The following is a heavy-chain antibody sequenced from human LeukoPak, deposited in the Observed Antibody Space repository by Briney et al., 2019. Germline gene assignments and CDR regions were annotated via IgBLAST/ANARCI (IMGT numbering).Heavy chain of an antibody. J-gene: IGHJ6*02. V-gene: IGHV3-30*04. Sequence: GRSLRLSCAASGFTFSSYAMHWVRQAPGKGLEWVAVISYDGSNKYYADSVKGRFTISRDNSKNTLYLQMNSLRAEDTAVYYCAREVGQDYYYCYGMDVWGQGTTVTVSS. CDR1: GFTFSSYA. CDR2: ISYDGSNK. CDR3: AREVGQDYYYCYGMDV.